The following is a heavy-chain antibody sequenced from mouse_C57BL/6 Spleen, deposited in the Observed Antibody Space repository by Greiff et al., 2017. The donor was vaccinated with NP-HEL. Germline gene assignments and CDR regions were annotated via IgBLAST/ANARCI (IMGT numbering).Heavy chain of an antibody. CDR2: IDPSDSYT. J-gene: IGHJ3*01. Sequence: QVQLQQPGAELVRPGTSVKLSCKASGYTFTSYWMHWVKQRPGQGLEWIGVIDPSDSYTNYNQKFKGKATLTVDTSSSTAYMQLSSLTSEDSAVYYCARDLRGDWFAYWGQGTLVTVSA. CDR1: GYTFTSYW. V-gene: IGHV1-59*01. CDR3: ARDLRGDWFAY.